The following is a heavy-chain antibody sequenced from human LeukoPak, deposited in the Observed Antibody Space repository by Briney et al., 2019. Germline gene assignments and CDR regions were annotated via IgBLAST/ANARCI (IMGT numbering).Heavy chain of an antibody. Sequence: PSETLSLTCAVSGGSISSGGYSWSWIRQPPGKGLEWIGYIYHSGSTYYNPSLKSRVTISVDRSKNQFSLKLSSVTAADTAVYYCARVVVVVVAATPRLSWFDPWGQGTLVTVSS. V-gene: IGHV4-30-2*01. CDR2: IYHSGST. J-gene: IGHJ5*02. CDR1: GGSISSGGYS. CDR3: ARVVVVVVAATPRLSWFDP. D-gene: IGHD2-15*01.